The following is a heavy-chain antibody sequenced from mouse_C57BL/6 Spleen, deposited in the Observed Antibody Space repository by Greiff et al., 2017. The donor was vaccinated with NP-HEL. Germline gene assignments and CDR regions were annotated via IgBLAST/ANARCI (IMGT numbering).Heavy chain of an antibody. Sequence: QVHVKQPGAELVKPGASVKLSCKASGYTFTSYWMHWVKQRPGQGLEWIGMIHPNSGSTNYNEKFKSKATLTVDKSSSTAYMQLSSLTSEDSAVYYCARREGDYYGSSWDYFDYWGQGTTLTVSS. D-gene: IGHD1-1*01. CDR1: GYTFTSYW. J-gene: IGHJ2*01. V-gene: IGHV1-64*01. CDR2: IHPNSGST. CDR3: ARREGDYYGSSWDYFDY.